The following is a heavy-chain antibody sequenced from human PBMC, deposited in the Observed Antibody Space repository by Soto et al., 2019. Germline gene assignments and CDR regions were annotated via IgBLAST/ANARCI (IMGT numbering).Heavy chain of an antibody. CDR3: AKLFHDCRVYLGSFGFDS. J-gene: IGHJ4*02. Sequence: EVQLLQSGGDVVQPGGSLRLSCVASGLTFSDSAMSWVRQAPGKGLEWVSTISGGGLSAYYADTVKGRFTISRDNSHNTLDLQMICLSAEDTAVYSSAKLFHDCRVYLGSFGFDSWGQGTLVTVSS. CDR1: GLTFSDSA. D-gene: IGHD3-3*02. V-gene: IGHV3-23*01. CDR2: ISGGGLSA.